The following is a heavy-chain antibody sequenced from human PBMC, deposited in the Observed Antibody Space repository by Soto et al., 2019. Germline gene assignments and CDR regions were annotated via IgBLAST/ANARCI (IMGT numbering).Heavy chain of an antibody. CDR2: ISDYNGNT. Sequence: QVQLVQSGAEVKKPGASVKVSCKTSGYIFHNYGISWVRQAPGQGLEWMGWISDYNGNTKYAEKFKGRVTTATATSTRTAYMELRSLRYDDTAVYYCAREGYYSGSESYSPPRYDGMDVWGQWTTVTVSS. D-gene: IGHD3-10*01. V-gene: IGHV1-18*01. CDR3: AREGYYSGSESYSPPRYDGMDV. CDR1: GYIFHNYG. J-gene: IGHJ6*02.